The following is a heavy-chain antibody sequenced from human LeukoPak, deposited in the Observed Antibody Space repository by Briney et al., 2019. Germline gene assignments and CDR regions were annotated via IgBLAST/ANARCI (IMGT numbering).Heavy chain of an antibody. Sequence: ASVKVSCKASGYTFTDYYMHWVRQAPGQGLEWMGWIGAYNGNANYALKLQGRVTMTTDTSTSTAYMDMRSLRSDDTAVYYCVRDRGNPLYYYDSSGSSFDYWGQGTLVTVSS. CDR3: VRDRGNPLYYYDSSGSSFDY. J-gene: IGHJ4*02. CDR2: IGAYNGNA. D-gene: IGHD3-22*01. V-gene: IGHV1-18*04. CDR1: GYTFTDYY.